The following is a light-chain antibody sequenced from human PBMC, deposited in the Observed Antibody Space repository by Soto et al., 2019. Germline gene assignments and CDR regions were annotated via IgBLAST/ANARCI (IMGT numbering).Light chain of an antibody. CDR3: ISSTSSSTLHV. J-gene: IGLJ2*01. CDR2: DVS. Sequence: QSALTQPASVSGSPGQSVTISCTGTSSDVGGYNYVSWYQQHPGKAPKLMIYDVSNRPSGVSHRFSGSKSGNTASLTISGLPAEDEDDYYCISSTSSSTLHVFGAGTKLTVL. CDR1: SSDVGGYNY. V-gene: IGLV2-14*01.